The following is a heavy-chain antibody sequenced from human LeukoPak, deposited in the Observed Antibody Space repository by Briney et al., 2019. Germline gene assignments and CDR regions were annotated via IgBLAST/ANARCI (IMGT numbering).Heavy chain of an antibody. J-gene: IGHJ4*02. CDR3: ARRYFDWLFDS. V-gene: IGHV4-59*01. Sequence: PSETLSLTCTVSGGSISNYYWSRIRQPPGKGLEWIGYIYYSGSTNYNPSLKSRVTISVDTSKNQFSPKLSSVTAADTAVYYCARRYFDWLFDSWGQGTLVTVSS. CDR1: GGSISNYY. D-gene: IGHD3-9*01. CDR2: IYYSGST.